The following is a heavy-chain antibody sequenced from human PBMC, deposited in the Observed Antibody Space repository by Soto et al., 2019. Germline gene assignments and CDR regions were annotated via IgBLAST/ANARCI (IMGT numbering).Heavy chain of an antibody. Sequence: DVQLVESGGGLVQPGGSLRLSCTASGFIFSNYEMNWVRQAPGKGLEWVAYISVSGRTIYYADSVKGRFTISRDNAKKSLFLQMDSLRAEETAVYHCARDGSRETPLSGLYTWFDPWGQGTQVTVSS. J-gene: IGHJ5*02. CDR3: ARDGSRETPLSGLYTWFDP. V-gene: IGHV3-48*03. CDR2: ISVSGRTI. D-gene: IGHD1-1*01. CDR1: GFIFSNYE.